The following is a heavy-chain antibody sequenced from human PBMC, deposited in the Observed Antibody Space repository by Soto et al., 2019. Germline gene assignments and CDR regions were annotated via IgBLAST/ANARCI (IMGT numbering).Heavy chain of an antibody. CDR2: IIPILGIA. V-gene: IGHV1-69*02. Sequence: QVQLVQSGAEVKKPGSSVKVSCKASGGTFSSYTISWVRQAPGQGLEWMGRIIPILGIANYAQKFQGRVTITADKSTSTAYMELGSLRSEDTAVYYCARVGVDYYGSGSAGTADYWGQGTLVTVSS. J-gene: IGHJ4*02. CDR1: GGTFSSYT. CDR3: ARVGVDYYGSGSAGTADY. D-gene: IGHD3-10*01.